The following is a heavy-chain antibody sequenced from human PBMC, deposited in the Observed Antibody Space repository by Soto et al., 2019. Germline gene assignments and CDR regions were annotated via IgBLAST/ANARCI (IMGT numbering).Heavy chain of an antibody. CDR3: AKDRSPSYGSRYPFDS. J-gene: IGHJ4*02. Sequence: XGSLGLSCAASGFTFSSYSLSGVRQAPGKGLEWVSAISGSGGSTYYADSVKGRFTIPRDNSKNTLYLQMNSLRAEDTAVYYCAKDRSPSYGSRYPFDSWGQGTLVTVSS. CDR2: ISGSGGST. D-gene: IGHD3-10*01. CDR1: GFTFSSYS. V-gene: IGHV3-23*01.